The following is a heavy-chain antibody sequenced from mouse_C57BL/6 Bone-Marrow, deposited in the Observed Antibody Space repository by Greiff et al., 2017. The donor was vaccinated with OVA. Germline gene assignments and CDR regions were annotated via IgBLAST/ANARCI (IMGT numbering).Heavy chain of an antibody. Sequence: VVKPGASVKLSCKASGYTFTEYTIHWVKQRSGQGLEWIGWFYPGSGSIKYNEKFKDKATLTADKSSSTVYMELSRLTSEDSAVYFCARHEDEYYGSSYGFSYWGQGTLVTVSA. CDR2: FYPGSGSI. D-gene: IGHD1-1*01. CDR1: GYTFTEYT. J-gene: IGHJ3*01. CDR3: ARHEDEYYGSSYGFSY. V-gene: IGHV1-62-2*01.